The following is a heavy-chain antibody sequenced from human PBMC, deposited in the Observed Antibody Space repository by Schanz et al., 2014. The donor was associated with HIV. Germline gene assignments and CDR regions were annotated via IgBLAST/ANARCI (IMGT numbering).Heavy chain of an antibody. Sequence: VQLLESGGGLVQPGGSLRLSCVVSGLSFSTSMMNWVRQAPGKGLEWVAAMWYDESHKGYADSVKGRFAISRDNSKNTVYLQMNSLRGEDSAVYYCAKVGRIYSTTWIDHWGQGTLVTVSS. D-gene: IGHD6-13*01. CDR1: GLSFSTSM. CDR3: AKVGRIYSTTWIDH. V-gene: IGHV3-30*02. J-gene: IGHJ4*02. CDR2: MWYDESHK.